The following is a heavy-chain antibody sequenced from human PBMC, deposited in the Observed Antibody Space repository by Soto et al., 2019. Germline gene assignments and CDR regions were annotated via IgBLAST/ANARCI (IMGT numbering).Heavy chain of an antibody. V-gene: IGHV4-59*01. CDR2: IYYSGST. CDR3: ARVGKVVNAVGEFDY. J-gene: IGHJ4*02. D-gene: IGHD2-21*01. Sequence: SETLSLTCTVSGGSISSYYWSWIRQPPGKGLEWIGYIYYSGSTNYNPSLKSRVTISVDTSKNQFSLKLSSVTAADTAVYYCARVGKVVNAVGEFDYWGQGTLVTVS. CDR1: GGSISSYY.